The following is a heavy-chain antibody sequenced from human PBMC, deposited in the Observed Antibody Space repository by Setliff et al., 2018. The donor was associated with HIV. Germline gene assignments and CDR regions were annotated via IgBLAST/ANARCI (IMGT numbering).Heavy chain of an antibody. CDR3: TGPRGDEAFDI. D-gene: IGHD3-10*01. CDR2: IISILDIT. CDR1: GGTSSTHA. J-gene: IGHJ3*02. V-gene: IGHV1-69*10. Sequence: SVKVSCKASGGTSSTHAINWGRQAPGQGIEWMGQIISILDITSYAQKLQGRVSITADESTSTFYMELSDLTSADTAVYYCTGPRGDEAFDIWGQGTKVSVSS.